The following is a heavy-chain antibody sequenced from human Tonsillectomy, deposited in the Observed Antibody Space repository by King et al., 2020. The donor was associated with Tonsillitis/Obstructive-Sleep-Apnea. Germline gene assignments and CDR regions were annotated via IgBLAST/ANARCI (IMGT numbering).Heavy chain of an antibody. D-gene: IGHD6-13*01. CDR3: ARGAGQLDDFYYYYMDV. J-gene: IGHJ6*03. CDR1: GFTFTSYA. CDR2: ISYDGSNI. V-gene: IGHV3-30*01. Sequence: VQLVESGGGVVQPGRSLRLSCAASGFTFTSYAMHWVRQAPGKGLEWVAVISYDGSNIYYADSVKVRFTISRDNSKNTLYLQMNSLRAEDTAVYYCARGAGQLDDFYYYYMDVWGKGTTVTVSS.